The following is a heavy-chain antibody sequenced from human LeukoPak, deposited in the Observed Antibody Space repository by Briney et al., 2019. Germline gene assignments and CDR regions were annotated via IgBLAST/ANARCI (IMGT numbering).Heavy chain of an antibody. CDR3: ANYGSVSYFAY. D-gene: IGHD3-10*01. CDR1: GFTVSTYY. Sequence: PGGSLRLSCAASGFTVSTYYMSWVRQAPGKGLEWVSLIYSGGSTYYADSVKDRFTISRDNSKNTLYLQMISLRAEDTAVYYCANYGSVSYFAYWGQGTLVTASS. V-gene: IGHV3-66*01. CDR2: IYSGGST. J-gene: IGHJ4*02.